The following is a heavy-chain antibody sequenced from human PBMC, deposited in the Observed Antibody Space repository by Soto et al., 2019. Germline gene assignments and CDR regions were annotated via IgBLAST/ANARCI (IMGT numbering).Heavy chain of an antibody. Sequence: QVQLQESGPGLVKPSQTLSLTCTVSGGSISSGGYYWSWIRQHPGKGLEWIGYIYYSGSTYYNPSLKSRVTLSVGTSKNQFSLKLSSVTAAVTAVYYCAGVGGINWFDPWGQGTLVTVSS. V-gene: IGHV4-31*03. CDR3: AGVGGINWFDP. J-gene: IGHJ5*02. CDR2: IYYSGST. D-gene: IGHD3-16*01. CDR1: GGSISSGGYY.